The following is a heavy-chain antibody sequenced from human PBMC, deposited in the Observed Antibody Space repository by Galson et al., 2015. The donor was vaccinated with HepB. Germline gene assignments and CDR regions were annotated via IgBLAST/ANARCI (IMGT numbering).Heavy chain of an antibody. CDR3: ARDTLDAFDI. CDR2: INSDGSST. J-gene: IGHJ3*02. CDR1: GFPFSSYW. V-gene: IGHV3-74*01. Sequence: SLRLSCAASGFPFSSYWMHWVRQAPGKGLVWVSCINSDGSSTSYADSVKGRFTISRDNAKNTLYLQMNSLRAEDTAVYYCARDTLDAFDIWGQGTMVTVSS.